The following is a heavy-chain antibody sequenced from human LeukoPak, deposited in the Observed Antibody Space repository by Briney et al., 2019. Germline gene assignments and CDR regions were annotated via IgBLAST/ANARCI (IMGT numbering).Heavy chain of an antibody. CDR3: AKGSGWFTTTPPGLQH. J-gene: IGHJ1*01. CDR2: ISYDGSNK. D-gene: IGHD6-19*01. CDR1: GFTFSSYG. V-gene: IGHV3-30*18. Sequence: HPGGSLRLSCAASGFTFSSYGMHWVRQAPGKGLEWVAVISYDGSNKYYADSVKGRFTISRDNSKNTLYLQMNSLRAEDTAVYYCAKGSGWFTTTPPGLQHWGQGTLVTVSS.